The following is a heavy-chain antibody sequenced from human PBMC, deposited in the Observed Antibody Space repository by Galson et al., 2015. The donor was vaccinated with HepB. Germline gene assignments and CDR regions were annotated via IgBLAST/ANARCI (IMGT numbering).Heavy chain of an antibody. CDR2: INSDETDT. V-gene: IGHV3-74*01. Sequence: SLRLSCAAPGFTFSGNWMHWIRQAPGKGLVWVSQINSDETDTRYADSVKGRFTISRDNAKNTLYLQMNSPRSEDTAVYYCGEDTGYWGQGTLVIVSS. J-gene: IGHJ4*02. D-gene: IGHD2-15*01. CDR3: GEDTGY. CDR1: GFTFSGNW.